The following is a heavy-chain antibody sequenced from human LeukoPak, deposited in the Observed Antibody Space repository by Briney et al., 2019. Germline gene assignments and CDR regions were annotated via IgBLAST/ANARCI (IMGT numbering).Heavy chain of an antibody. CDR2: INSDGSST. J-gene: IGHJ4*02. D-gene: IGHD3-10*01. Sequence: PGGSLRLSCAASGFTLSSYWMHCVRHAPGKGLGWVSRINSDGSSTSYADSVKGRFTISRDNAKNTLYLQMNSLRAEDTAVYYCASYYGSGSYFDYWGQGTLVTVSS. CDR1: GFTLSSYW. CDR3: ASYYGSGSYFDY. V-gene: IGHV3-74*01.